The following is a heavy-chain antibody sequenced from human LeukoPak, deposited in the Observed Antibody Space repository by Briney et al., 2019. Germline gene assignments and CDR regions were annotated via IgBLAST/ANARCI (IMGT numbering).Heavy chain of an antibody. Sequence: GGSLRLSCAASGFTFNTYRMNWVRQAAGKGLEWVSSISSTSSSIDYADSVKGRFTISRDNSKNTLYLQMNSLRAEDTAVYYCAKDRGVGSSFVDAFDIWGQGTMVTVSS. CDR1: GFTFNTYR. J-gene: IGHJ3*02. V-gene: IGHV3-21*04. CDR3: AKDRGVGSSFVDAFDI. D-gene: IGHD6-13*01. CDR2: ISSTSSSI.